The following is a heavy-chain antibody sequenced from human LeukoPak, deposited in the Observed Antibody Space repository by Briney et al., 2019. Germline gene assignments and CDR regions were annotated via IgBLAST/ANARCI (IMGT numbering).Heavy chain of an antibody. CDR3: ATDGDYYYYMDV. CDR2: ISSSTTYI. V-gene: IGHV3-21*01. D-gene: IGHD1-1*01. Sequence: GGSLRLSCAASGFTFSDYSMNWVRQASGKGLEWVSSISSSTTYIFYADSVKGRFTISRDNAENTLYLQMNSLRAEDTAVYYCATDGDYYYYMDVWGKGTTVTVSS. J-gene: IGHJ6*03. CDR1: GFTFSDYS.